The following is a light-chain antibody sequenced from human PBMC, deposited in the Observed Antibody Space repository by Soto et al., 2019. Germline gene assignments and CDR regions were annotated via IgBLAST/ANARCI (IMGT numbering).Light chain of an antibody. V-gene: IGKV3-15*01. J-gene: IGKJ5*01. Sequence: EIVLTQSPATLSVSPGERATLSCRATETITTNLAWFQRKPGQPPRLLIYGSSTRATGVPDRFSGSGSGTEFTLIISSLQSEDVALYYCQQYSNWPPAITFGQGTLLEI. CDR2: GSS. CDR1: ETITTN. CDR3: QQYSNWPPAIT.